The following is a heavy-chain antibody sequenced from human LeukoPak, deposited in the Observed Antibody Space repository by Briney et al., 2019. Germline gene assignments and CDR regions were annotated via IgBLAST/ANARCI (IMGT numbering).Heavy chain of an antibody. V-gene: IGHV3-7*01. CDR2: IKQDGSEE. J-gene: IGHJ4*02. Sequence: PGGSLRLSCAASGFTFSSYWMSWVRQAPGKGLEWVANIKQDGSEEYYVDSVKGRFTISRDNAKNSLYLQMNSLRAEDTAVYYCARELHHDFWSGYYPAYYFDYWGQGTLVTVSS. CDR3: ARELHHDFWSGYYPAYYFDY. D-gene: IGHD3-3*01. CDR1: GFTFSSYW.